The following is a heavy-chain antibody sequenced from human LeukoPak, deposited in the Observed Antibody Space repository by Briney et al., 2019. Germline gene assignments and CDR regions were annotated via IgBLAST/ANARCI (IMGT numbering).Heavy chain of an antibody. J-gene: IGHJ5*02. CDR1: GFTFGSYG. D-gene: IGHD2-2*03. V-gene: IGHV3-30*02. CDR2: IRYDGSNK. CDR3: AKNWLDGFDP. Sequence: GGSLRLSCAASGFTFGSYGMHWVRQAPGKGLEWVAFIRYDGSNKYYADSVKGRFTISRDNSKNTLYLQMDSLRAEDTAVYYCAKNWLDGFDPWGQGTLVTVSS.